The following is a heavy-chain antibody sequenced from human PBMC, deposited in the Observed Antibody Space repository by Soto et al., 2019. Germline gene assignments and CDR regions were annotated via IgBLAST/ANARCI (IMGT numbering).Heavy chain of an antibody. CDR3: ARVRPYGDYDY. CDR2: INHSGST. D-gene: IGHD4-17*01. Sequence: SETLSLTCAVYGGSFSGYYWSWIRQPPGKGLEWIGEINHSGSTNYNPSLKSRVTISVDTSKNQFSLKLSSVTAADTAVYYCARVRPYGDYDYWGQGTLVTVSS. V-gene: IGHV4-34*01. J-gene: IGHJ4*02. CDR1: GGSFSGYY.